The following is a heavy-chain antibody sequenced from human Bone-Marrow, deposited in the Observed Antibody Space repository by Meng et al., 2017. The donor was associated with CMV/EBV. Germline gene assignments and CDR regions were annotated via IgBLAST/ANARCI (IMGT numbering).Heavy chain of an antibody. J-gene: IGHJ6*01. D-gene: IGHD5-12*01. CDR3: ARCIGAVRSGMDV. V-gene: IGHV4-61*08. CDR1: GGSISSGDYY. Sequence: SETLSLTCTVSGGSISSGDYYWSWIRQPPGKGLEWIGYIYYSGSTNYNPSLKSRVTISVDTSKNQFSLKLSSVTAADTAVYYCARCIGAVRSGMDVWGQGPTVTGSS. CDR2: IYYSGST.